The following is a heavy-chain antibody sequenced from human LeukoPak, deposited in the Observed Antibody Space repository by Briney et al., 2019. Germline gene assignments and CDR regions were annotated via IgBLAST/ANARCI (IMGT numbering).Heavy chain of an antibody. V-gene: IGHV3-30*04. J-gene: IGHJ3*01. CDR2: ISYDGNNK. Sequence: GGSLRLSCAASGFTFSSYAIHWVRQAPGKGLEWVSVISYDGNNKYYTDSVKGRFTISRDNSKNTLYLQMSSLRSEDTAVYYCARDVSDSGWYGTAFDVWGQGTMVTVSS. CDR1: GFTFSSYA. CDR3: ARDVSDSGWYGTAFDV. D-gene: IGHD6-19*01.